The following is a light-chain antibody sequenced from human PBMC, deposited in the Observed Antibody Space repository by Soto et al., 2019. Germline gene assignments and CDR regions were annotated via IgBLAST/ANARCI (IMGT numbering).Light chain of an antibody. V-gene: IGLV2-8*01. J-gene: IGLJ1*01. CDR3: SSYAGSSNV. Sequence: QSVLTQPPSSSXXPGQSVAISCTGTSSDVGGYNYVSWYQQHPGKAPKLMIYEVNKRPSGVPDRFSGSKSGNTASLTVSGLQAEDEADYYCSSYAGSSNVFGTGTKVTVL. CDR1: SSDVGGYNY. CDR2: EVN.